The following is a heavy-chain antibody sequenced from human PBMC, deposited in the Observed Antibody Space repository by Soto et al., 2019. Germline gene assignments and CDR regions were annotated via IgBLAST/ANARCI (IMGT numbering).Heavy chain of an antibody. CDR3: ARQRSSSWYTIPYYYYYGMDV. Sequence: GESLKISCKGSGYSFTSYWISWVRQMPGKGLEWMGRIDLSDSYTNYSPSFQGHVTISADKSISTAYLQWSSLKASDTAMYYCARQRSSSWYTIPYYYYYGMDVWGQGTTVTV. CDR2: IDLSDSYT. V-gene: IGHV5-10-1*01. D-gene: IGHD6-13*01. CDR1: GYSFTSYW. J-gene: IGHJ6*02.